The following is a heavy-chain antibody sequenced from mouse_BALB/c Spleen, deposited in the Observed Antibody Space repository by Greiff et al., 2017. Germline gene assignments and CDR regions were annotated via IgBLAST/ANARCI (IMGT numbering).Heavy chain of an antibody. V-gene: IGHV5-17*02. CDR2: ISSGSSTI. D-gene: IGHD2-4*01. CDR1: GFTFSSFG. CDR3: ARSDDYDGFYAMDY. Sequence: DVHLVESGGGLVQPGGSRKLSCAASGFTFSSFGMHWVRQAPEKGLEWVAYISSGSSTIYYADTVKGRFTISRDNPKNTLFLQMTSLRSEDTAMYYCARSDDYDGFYAMDYWGQGTSVTVSS. J-gene: IGHJ4*01.